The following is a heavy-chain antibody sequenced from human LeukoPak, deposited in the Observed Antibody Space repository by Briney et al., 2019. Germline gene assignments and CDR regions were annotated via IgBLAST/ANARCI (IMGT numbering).Heavy chain of an antibody. D-gene: IGHD6-6*01. J-gene: IGHJ6*03. CDR2: ITGSGGNT. CDR3: VKDGGSSGHYYMGV. Sequence: GGSLRLSCVASGFTFSAYAMSWVRQVPGKGLEWVSTITGSGGNTYYADSVKGPFTISRDNSKNTLYLQMNSLRVEDTAVYYCVKDGGSSGHYYMGVWGKGTTVTVSS. CDR1: GFTFSAYA. V-gene: IGHV3-23*01.